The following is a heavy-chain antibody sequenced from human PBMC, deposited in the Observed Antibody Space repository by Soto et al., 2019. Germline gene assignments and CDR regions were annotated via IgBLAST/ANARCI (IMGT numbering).Heavy chain of an antibody. CDR3: ARVYLDRLPFDY. CDR1: GFTFSSYC. Sequence: EVQLVESGGGLVQPGGSLRLSCAASGFTFSSYCMSWVRQAPGKGLEWVANIKQDGSEKYYVDSVKGRFTISRDNAKNSLYLQMNSLRAEDTAVYYCARVYLDRLPFDYWGQGTLVTVSS. D-gene: IGHD1-1*01. V-gene: IGHV3-7*05. CDR2: IKQDGSEK. J-gene: IGHJ4*02.